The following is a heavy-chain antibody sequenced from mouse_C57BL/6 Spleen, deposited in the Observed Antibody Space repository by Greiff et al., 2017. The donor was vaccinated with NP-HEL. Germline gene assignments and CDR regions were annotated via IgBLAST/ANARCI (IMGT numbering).Heavy chain of an antibody. CDR1: GYTFTSYW. CDR2: IYPSDSET. D-gene: IGHD1-2*01. CDR3: ARGGYYGAWFAY. Sequence: VQLQQPGAELVKPGASVKLSCKASGYTFTSYWMQWVKQRPGQGLEWIGNIYPSDSETHYNQKFKDKATLTVDKSSSTAYMQLSSLTSEDSAVYYCARGGYYGAWFAYWGQGTLVTVSA. V-gene: IGHV1-61*01. J-gene: IGHJ3*01.